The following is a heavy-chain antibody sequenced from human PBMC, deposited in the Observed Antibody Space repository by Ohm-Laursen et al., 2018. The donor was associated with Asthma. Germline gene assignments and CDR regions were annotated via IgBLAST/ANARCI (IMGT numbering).Heavy chain of an antibody. CDR2: INTNTGKP. CDR1: GYTLSNYG. D-gene: IGHD3-9*01. CDR3: AKVRTAGYDALEL. V-gene: IGHV7-4-1*02. Sequence: ESSVKVSCKASGYTLSNYGINWVRQAPGQGLEWMGWINTNTGKPSYAQGYTGRFVFSLDTAASTAYLQISSLEAEDSAVYFCAKVRTAGYDALELWGQGTMVTVSS. J-gene: IGHJ3*01.